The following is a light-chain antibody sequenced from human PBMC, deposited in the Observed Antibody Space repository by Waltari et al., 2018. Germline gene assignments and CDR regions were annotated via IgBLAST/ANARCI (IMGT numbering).Light chain of an antibody. CDR3: CSYAGSYTFGV. CDR2: EIN. V-gene: IGLV2-11*01. Sequence: QSALTQPRSVSGSPGQSVTISCTGTSSDVGGDHYVSWNQQPPGKAPKLIIYEINKRPSGVPDRFSGSKSGNTASLTISGLQAEDEADYYCCSYAGSYTFGVFGGGTKVTVL. CDR1: SSDVGGDHY. J-gene: IGLJ2*01.